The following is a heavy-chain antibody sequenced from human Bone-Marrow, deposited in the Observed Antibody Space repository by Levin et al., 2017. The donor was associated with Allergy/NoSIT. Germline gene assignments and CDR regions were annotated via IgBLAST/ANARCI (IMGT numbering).Heavy chain of an antibody. D-gene: IGHD3-22*01. Sequence: GGSLRLSCAASGFTFGDSSMHWVRQAPGKGLEWLAVISYDGSNTYSADSVRGRFTISRDTSKNTLYLQMDGLRPEDTALYSCAKVARDSSGYPLYYFDYWGRGTLVTVSS. J-gene: IGHJ4*02. CDR3: AKVARDSSGYPLYYFDY. CDR1: GFTFGDSS. CDR2: ISYDGSNT. V-gene: IGHV3-30*04.